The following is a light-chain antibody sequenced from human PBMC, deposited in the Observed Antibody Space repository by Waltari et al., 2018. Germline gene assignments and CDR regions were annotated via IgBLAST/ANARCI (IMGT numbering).Light chain of an antibody. V-gene: IGKV3-20*01. J-gene: IGKJ3*01. CDR3: QQYGRPPFT. Sequence: EIMLTPPQGIVSLSPGERNTLPCRASQSVISSDLAWYQQKPGQAPRLLIYGASSRATGIPDRFSGAGSGTDFTLTISRLEPEDVAVYFCQQYGRPPFTFGPGTKVHI. CDR2: GAS. CDR1: QSVISSD.